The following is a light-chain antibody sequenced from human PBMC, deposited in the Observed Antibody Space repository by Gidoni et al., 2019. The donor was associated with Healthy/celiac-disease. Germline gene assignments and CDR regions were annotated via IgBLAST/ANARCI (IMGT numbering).Light chain of an antibody. Sequence: IVLTQSPGTLSLSPGEIATLSCRASQSVSSSYLAWYQQKPGQAPRLLIYGASSRATGIPDRFSGSGSGTDFTLTISRLEPEDFAVYYCQQYGSSPQTFGQGTKVEIK. V-gene: IGKV3-20*01. CDR1: QSVSSSY. CDR2: GAS. J-gene: IGKJ1*01. CDR3: QQYGSSPQT.